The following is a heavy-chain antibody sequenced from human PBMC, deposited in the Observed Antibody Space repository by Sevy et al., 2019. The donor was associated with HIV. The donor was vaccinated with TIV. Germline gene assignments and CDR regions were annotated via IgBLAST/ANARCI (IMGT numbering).Heavy chain of an antibody. CDR2: TYYRSKWYN. J-gene: IGHJ4*02. V-gene: IGHV6-1*01. Sequence: SQTLSLTCAISVDSVSSNSAAWNWIRQSPSRGLEWLGRTYYRSKWYNDYAVSVKSRITINPDTSKDHFAMQRNTVTPEDKAEKYCAREGGSYCSSTSCYRGGLFAAAVDYWGQGTLVTVSS. CDR1: VDSVSSNSAA. D-gene: IGHD2-2*01. CDR3: AREGGSYCSSTSCYRGGLFAAAVDY.